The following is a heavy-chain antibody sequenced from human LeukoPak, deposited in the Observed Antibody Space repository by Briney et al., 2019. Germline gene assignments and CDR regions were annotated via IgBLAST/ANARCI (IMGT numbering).Heavy chain of an antibody. J-gene: IGHJ4*02. CDR3: ALLDRSGWYCIDN. V-gene: IGHV3-53*01. CDR1: GFTVSDNY. D-gene: IGHD6-19*01. CDR2: IYNGDTT. Sequence: GGSLRLSCAASGFTVSDNYMGWVRQAPGKGLEWVSVIYNGDTTFYADSVMGRFTISRDNSKNTLYLQMNSLRADDTAVHYCALLDRSGWYCIDNWGQGTLVTVSS.